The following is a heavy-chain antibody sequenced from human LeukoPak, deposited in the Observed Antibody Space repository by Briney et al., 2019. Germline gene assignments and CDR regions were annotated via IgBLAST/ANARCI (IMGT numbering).Heavy chain of an antibody. J-gene: IGHJ4*02. CDR3: ARVGSNYDYFDY. CDR2: IYYSGST. Sequence: PSETLSLTCTVSGGSISSYYWSWIRQPPGKGLEWIGYIYYSGSTNYNPSLKGRVTISVDTSKNQFSLKLSSVTAADTAVYYCARVGSNYDYFDYWGQGTLVTVSS. D-gene: IGHD4-11*01. V-gene: IGHV4-59*01. CDR1: GGSISSYY.